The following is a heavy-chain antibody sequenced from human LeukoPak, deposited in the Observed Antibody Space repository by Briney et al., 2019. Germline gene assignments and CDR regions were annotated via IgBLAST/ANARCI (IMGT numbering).Heavy chain of an antibody. CDR3: ARDRGWRSSGYYLYHFDY. J-gene: IGHJ4*02. CDR1: GFTLSNHW. D-gene: IGHD3-22*01. CDR2: VNRDGSET. V-gene: IGHV3-7*01. Sequence: GGSLRLSCAASGFTLSNHWMTWVRQVPGRGPEWVANVNRDGSETYYLDSVKGRFTISKDNAKNSLYLEMSSLRVEDTAVYYCARDRGWRSSGYYLYHFDYWGQGTLVTFAS.